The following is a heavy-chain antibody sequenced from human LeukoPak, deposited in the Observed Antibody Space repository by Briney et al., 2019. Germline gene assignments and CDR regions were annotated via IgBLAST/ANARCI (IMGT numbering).Heavy chain of an antibody. CDR2: INHSGST. Sequence: SETLSLTCAVYGGSFSGYYWSWIRQPPGKGLEWIGEINHSGSTNYNPSLKSRVTIPVDTSKNQFSLKLSPVTAADTAVYYCATPYGATPGAFDIWGQGTMVTVSS. J-gene: IGHJ3*02. D-gene: IGHD4-17*01. CDR3: ATPYGATPGAFDI. CDR1: GGSFSGYY. V-gene: IGHV4-34*01.